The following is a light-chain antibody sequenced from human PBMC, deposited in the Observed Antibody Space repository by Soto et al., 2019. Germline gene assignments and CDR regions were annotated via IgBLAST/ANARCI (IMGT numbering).Light chain of an antibody. CDR1: SSDVGGYNY. CDR3: ATWDDSLNGFYV. V-gene: IGLV2-8*01. J-gene: IGLJ1*01. Sequence: QSALTQPPSASGSPGQSVTISCAGTSSDVGGYNYVSWYQQYPGKVPKLMIYEVSERPSGVPDRFSGSKSGNTAFLTVSGLQAEDEADYYCATWDDSLNGFYVFGTGTKVTVL. CDR2: EVS.